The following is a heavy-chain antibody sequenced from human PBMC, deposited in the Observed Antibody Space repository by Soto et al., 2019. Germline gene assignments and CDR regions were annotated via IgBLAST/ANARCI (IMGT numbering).Heavy chain of an antibody. CDR3: ARLVYDTRLDYLYFDF. CDR2: IFHDGTA. D-gene: IGHD3-16*01. V-gene: IGHV4-4*02. CDR1: GVSISSGNW. Sequence: SETLSLTCTVSGVSISSGNWWTWVRQSPRKGLEYIGEIFHDGTANYFPSFERRVAMSVDKSKNQFSLKLTSVTAADAAIYYCARLVYDTRLDYLYFDFWGQGAQVTVSS. J-gene: IGHJ4*02.